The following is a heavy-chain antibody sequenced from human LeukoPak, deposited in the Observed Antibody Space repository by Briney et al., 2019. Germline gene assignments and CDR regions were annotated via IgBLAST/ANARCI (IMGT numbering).Heavy chain of an antibody. J-gene: IGHJ4*02. D-gene: IGHD2-2*01. Sequence: SETLSLTCAVSGFSISSGYFWAWIRQSPGKGLEWIGSIFHSGITYYNPSLKSRITISVDTSKNQFSLRLSSVTAADTAVYYCARRISTRRGETCSSISCYFDYWGQGTLVTVSS. CDR2: IFHSGIT. CDR1: GFSISSGYF. V-gene: IGHV4-38-2*01. CDR3: ARRISTRRGETCSSISCYFDY.